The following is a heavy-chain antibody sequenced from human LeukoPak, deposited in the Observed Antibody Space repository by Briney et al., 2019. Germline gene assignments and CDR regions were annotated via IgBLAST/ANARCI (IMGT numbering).Heavy chain of an antibody. V-gene: IGHV3-23*01. CDR3: AKVPYSSGWYYWFDP. J-gene: IGHJ5*02. Sequence: GGSLRLSCAASGFTFSSYAMSWVRQAAGKGLEWVSAISGSGGSTYYADSVKGRFTISRDNSKNTLSLQMNSLRAEDTAVYYCAKVPYSSGWYYWFDPWGQGTLVTVSS. CDR2: ISGSGGST. CDR1: GFTFSSYA. D-gene: IGHD6-19*01.